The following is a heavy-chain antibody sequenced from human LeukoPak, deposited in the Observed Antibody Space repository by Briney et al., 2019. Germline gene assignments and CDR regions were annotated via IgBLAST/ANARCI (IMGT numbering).Heavy chain of an antibody. CDR1: GFSLSNYD. CDR3: ARAGTISWFPY. Sequence: GGSLRLSCADSGFSLSNYDISWVRQAPGKGLDWVSSISKNGRATYYADSVKGRFTISKDTSKNTLYLQMNSLGAEDTALYYCARAGTISWFPYWGQGTLVTVSS. V-gene: IGHV3-23*01. D-gene: IGHD6-13*01. J-gene: IGHJ4*02. CDR2: ISKNGRAT.